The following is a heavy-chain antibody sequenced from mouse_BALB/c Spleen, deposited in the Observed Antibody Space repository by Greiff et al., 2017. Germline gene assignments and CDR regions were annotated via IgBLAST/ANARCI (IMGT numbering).Heavy chain of an antibody. Sequence: EVQLVESGPGLVKPSQSLSLTCTVTGYSITSDYAWNWIRQFPGNKLEWMGYISYSGSTSYNPSLKSRISITRDTSKNQFFLQLNSVTTEDTATYYCARRTGGYAMDYWGQGTSVTVSS. V-gene: IGHV3-2*02. J-gene: IGHJ4*01. D-gene: IGHD4-1*01. CDR3: ARRTGGYAMDY. CDR2: ISYSGST. CDR1: GYSITSDYA.